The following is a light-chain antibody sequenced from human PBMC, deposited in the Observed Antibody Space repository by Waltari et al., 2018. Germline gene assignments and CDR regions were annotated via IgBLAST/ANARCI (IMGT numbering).Light chain of an antibody. CDR1: QNVTTY. CDR2: RAS. J-gene: IGKJ4*01. CDR3: QHYNNWPLT. V-gene: IGKV3-15*01. Sequence: EIVMTQSPATLSVSPGERATLSCRASQNVTTYLAWYQQKPGQAPRLLIHRASIRATDIPGRFSGSGSGTEFTLTISGLQSEDFAVYFCQHYNNWPLTFGGGNKVAIE.